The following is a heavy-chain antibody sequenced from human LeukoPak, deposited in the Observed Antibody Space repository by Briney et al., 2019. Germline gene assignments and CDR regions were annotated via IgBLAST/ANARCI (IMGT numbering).Heavy chain of an antibody. J-gene: IGHJ4*02. V-gene: IGHV4-34*01. CDR3: ARGDYGGTTSEFDY. D-gene: IGHD4-23*01. CDR2: INHSGRT. CDR1: GEPFSGFY. Sequence: SETLSLTCAAFGEPFSGFYWSWIRQPPGKGLEWIGEINHSGRTNYNPSLKSRATISVDPTKNQFSLKLNSVIAADTAVYYCARGDYGGTTSEFDYWGQGTLVTVSS.